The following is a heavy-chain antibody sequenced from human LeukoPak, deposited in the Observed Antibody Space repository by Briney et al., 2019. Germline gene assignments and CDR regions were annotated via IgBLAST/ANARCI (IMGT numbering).Heavy chain of an antibody. CDR1: GYSISSGFY. CDR3: ARARSWNDGVYFDY. Sequence: SETLSLTCAVSGYSISSGFYWGWIRQPPGKGLEWIGSIYHSGSTYYNPSLKSRVTISVDTSKNQFSLKLSSVTAADTAVYYCARARSWNDGVYFDYWGQGTLVTVSS. D-gene: IGHD1-1*01. J-gene: IGHJ4*02. V-gene: IGHV4-38-2*01. CDR2: IYHSGST.